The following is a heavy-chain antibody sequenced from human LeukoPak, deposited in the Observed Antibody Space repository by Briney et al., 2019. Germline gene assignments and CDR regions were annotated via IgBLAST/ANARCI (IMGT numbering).Heavy chain of an antibody. Sequence: SGGSLRLSCAASGFTFSDYFMSWIRQAPGKGLEWVSYISSSSSYTNYADSVKGRFTISRDNAKNSLYLQMNSLRVEDTAVYYCASGWLGTHYWGQGTLVTVSS. V-gene: IGHV3-11*03. J-gene: IGHJ4*02. CDR1: GFTFSDYF. D-gene: IGHD6-19*01. CDR2: ISSSSSYT. CDR3: ASGWLGTHY.